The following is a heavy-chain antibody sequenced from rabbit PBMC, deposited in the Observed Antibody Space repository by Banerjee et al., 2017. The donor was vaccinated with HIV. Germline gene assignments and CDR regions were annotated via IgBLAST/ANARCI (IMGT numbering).Heavy chain of an antibody. J-gene: IGHJ4*01. V-gene: IGHV1S45*01. CDR1: GFSFSSSYY. D-gene: IGHD8-1*01. CDR3: ARSGTGSGYGVWYLAL. Sequence: QEQLEESGGDLVKPGASLTLTCTASGFSFSSSYYMCWVRQAPGKGLEWIACIYTGYTGSTYYANWAKGRFTISKTSSTTVTLQMTSLTAADTATYFCARSGTGSGYGVWYLALWGPGTLVTVS. CDR2: IYTGYTGST.